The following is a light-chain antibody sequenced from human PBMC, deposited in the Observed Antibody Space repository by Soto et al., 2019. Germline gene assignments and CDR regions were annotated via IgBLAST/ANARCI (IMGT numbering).Light chain of an antibody. Sequence: EIVMTQSPATLSVSPGERATLSCRASQSVSSNLAWYQQKPGQTPKLLIYVASTRATGIPARFSGSGSGTEFALIISSLQSEDFAFYYCQQYNVWPLTFGGGTKVEFK. CDR2: VAS. CDR3: QQYNVWPLT. V-gene: IGKV3-15*01. J-gene: IGKJ4*01. CDR1: QSVSSN.